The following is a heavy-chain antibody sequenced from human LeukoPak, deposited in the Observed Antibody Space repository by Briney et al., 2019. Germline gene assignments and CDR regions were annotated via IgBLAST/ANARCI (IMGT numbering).Heavy chain of an antibody. J-gene: IGHJ5*02. CDR2: IYHSGDT. CDR3: ARSKAHLSTSWYGNWFDP. V-gene: IGHV4-38-2*02. D-gene: IGHD2-2*01. CDR1: GYSVSGGYY. Sequence: SETLSLTCTVSGYSVSGGYYWGWIRQPPGKGLEWIASIYHSGDTYYNPSLRSRVTISLDTSKNQLSLKLSSVTAADTAVYYCARSKAHLSTSWYGNWFDPWGQGTLVTVSS.